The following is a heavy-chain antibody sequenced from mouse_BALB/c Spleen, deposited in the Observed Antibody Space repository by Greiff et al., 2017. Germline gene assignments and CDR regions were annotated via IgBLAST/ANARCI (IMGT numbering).Heavy chain of an antibody. CDR2: ISSGGST. Sequence: DVKLVESGGGLVKPGGSLKLSCAASGFTFSSYAMSWVRQTPEKRLEWVASISSGGSTYYPDSVKGRFTISRDNARNILYLQMSSLRSEDTAMYYCAIGYFDYWGQGTTLTVSS. J-gene: IGHJ2*01. CDR3: AIGYFDY. CDR1: GFTFSSYA. V-gene: IGHV5-6-5*01.